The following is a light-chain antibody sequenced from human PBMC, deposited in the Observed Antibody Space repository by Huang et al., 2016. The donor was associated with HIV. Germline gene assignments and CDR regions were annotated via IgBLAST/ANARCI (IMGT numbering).Light chain of an antibody. CDR1: QSVSVN. J-gene: IGKJ1*01. CDR3: QQYNNGPPCT. Sequence: EIVMTQSPATLSVTPGEGATLSCRATQSVSVNLAWYQQKPGQAPRLLIHSASTRAPGIPVRVSGGGSGTEFTLTISRLQSEDSAVYYCQQYNNGPPCTFGQGTNVEIK. V-gene: IGKV3-15*01. CDR2: SAS.